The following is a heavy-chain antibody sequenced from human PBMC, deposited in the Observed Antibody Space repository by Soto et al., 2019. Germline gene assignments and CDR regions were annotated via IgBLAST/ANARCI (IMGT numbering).Heavy chain of an antibody. J-gene: IGHJ4*02. V-gene: IGHV1-69*06. D-gene: IGHD6-13*01. Sequence: AVKLSCKASGGTFSSYAISWVRQAPGQGLEWMGGIIPIFGTANYAQKFQGRVTITADKSTSTAYMELSSLRSEDTAVYYCAREVERRAAAGTRICYFDYLGQGTLVTVPP. CDR1: GGTFSSYA. CDR2: IIPIFGTA. CDR3: AREVERRAAAGTRICYFDY.